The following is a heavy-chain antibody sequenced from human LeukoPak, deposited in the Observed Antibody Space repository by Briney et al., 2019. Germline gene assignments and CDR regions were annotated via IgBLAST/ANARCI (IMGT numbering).Heavy chain of an antibody. Sequence: ASVKVSCKASGYTFTGYYMHWVRQAPGQGLEWMGWINPNSGCTHYAQKFQGRVTMTRDTSISTAYMELSRLRSNDTAVYYCARAECSSTSCYLLDYWGQGTLVTVSS. CDR1: GYTFTGYY. CDR2: INPNSGCT. CDR3: ARAECSSTSCYLLDY. J-gene: IGHJ4*02. V-gene: IGHV1-2*02. D-gene: IGHD2-2*01.